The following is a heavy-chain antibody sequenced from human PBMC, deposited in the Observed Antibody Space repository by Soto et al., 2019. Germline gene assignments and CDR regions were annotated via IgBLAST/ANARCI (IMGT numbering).Heavy chain of an antibody. J-gene: IGHJ6*03. CDR3: ARGPSYYDFWSGYHYYYMDV. CDR1: GYTFTSYD. CDR2: MNPNSGNT. Sequence: ASVKVSCKASGYTFTSYDINWVRQATGQGLEWMGWMNPNSGNTGYAQKFQGRVTMTRNTSISTAYMELSSLRSEDTAVYYCARGPSYYDFWSGYHYYYMDVWGKGTTVTVSS. D-gene: IGHD3-3*01. V-gene: IGHV1-8*01.